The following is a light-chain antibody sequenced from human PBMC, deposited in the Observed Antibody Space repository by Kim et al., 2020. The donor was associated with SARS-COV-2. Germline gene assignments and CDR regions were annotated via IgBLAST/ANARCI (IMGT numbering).Light chain of an antibody. CDR1: VLAKKY. Sequence: VSPGHTARITCSGDVLAKKYARWFQQKPGQAPVLVIYKDSERPSGIPERFSGSSSGTTVTLTISGAQVEDEADYYCYSAADNNLGVFGGGTQLTVL. V-gene: IGLV3-27*01. CDR2: KDS. J-gene: IGLJ3*02. CDR3: YSAADNNLGV.